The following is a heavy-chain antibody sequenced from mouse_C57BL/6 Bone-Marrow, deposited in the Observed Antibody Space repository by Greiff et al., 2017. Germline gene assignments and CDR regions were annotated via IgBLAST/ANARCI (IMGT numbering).Heavy chain of an antibody. CDR3: ARKAYDYDGYFDV. CDR2: IWSGGST. CDR1: GFSLTSYG. J-gene: IGHJ1*03. Sequence: QVQLKESGPGLVQPSQSLSITCTVSGFSLTSYGVHWVRQSPGKGLEWLGVIWSGGSTDYNAAFISRLSISKDNSKGQVFCRMNSLQADDTAIYYCARKAYDYDGYFDVWGTGTTVTVSA. D-gene: IGHD2-4*01. V-gene: IGHV2-2*01.